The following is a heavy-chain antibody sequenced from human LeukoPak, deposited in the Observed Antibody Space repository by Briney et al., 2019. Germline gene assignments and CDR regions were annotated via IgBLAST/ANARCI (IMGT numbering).Heavy chain of an antibody. D-gene: IGHD3/OR15-3a*01. J-gene: IGHJ6*02. Sequence: SSVKVSCKASGGTFSSYTISWVRQAPGQGLEWMGRIIPILGIANYAQKLQGRVTITADKSTSTAYMELSSLRSEDTAVYYCARVGTGYYYGMDVWGQGTTVTVSS. V-gene: IGHV1-69*02. CDR3: ARVGTGYYYGMDV. CDR1: GGTFSSYT. CDR2: IIPILGIA.